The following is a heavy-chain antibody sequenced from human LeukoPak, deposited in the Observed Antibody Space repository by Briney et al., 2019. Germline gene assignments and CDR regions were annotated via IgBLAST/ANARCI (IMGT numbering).Heavy chain of an antibody. Sequence: PGGSLRLSCAASGFTFSTYGMSWVRQAPGKGLEWVGFIRSKAYGGTTEYAASVEGRFTISRDDSKSIAYLQMNSLKTEDTAVYYCTTDSVFDYWGQGTLVTVSS. V-gene: IGHV3-49*04. CDR2: IRSKAYGGTT. CDR3: TTDSVFDY. J-gene: IGHJ4*02. CDR1: GFTFSTYG.